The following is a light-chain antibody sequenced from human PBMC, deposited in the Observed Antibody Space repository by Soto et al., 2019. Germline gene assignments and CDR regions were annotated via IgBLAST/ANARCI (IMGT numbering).Light chain of an antibody. Sequence: VLAQPASVSGSPGQSITISCTGTSSDVGGYNYVSWYQHHPGKAPKLMIYDVSNRPSGVSNRFSGSKSGNTASLTISGLQPEDEADYYCSSYTTSNTRQIVFGTGTKVTVL. J-gene: IGLJ1*01. V-gene: IGLV2-14*03. CDR2: DVS. CDR3: SSYTTSNTRQIV. CDR1: SSDVGGYNY.